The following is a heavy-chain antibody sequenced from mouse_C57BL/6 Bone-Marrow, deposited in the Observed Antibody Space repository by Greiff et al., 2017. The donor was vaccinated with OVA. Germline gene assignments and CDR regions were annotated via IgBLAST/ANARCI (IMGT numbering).Heavy chain of an antibody. CDR3: ARDYDYEGGWYFDV. V-gene: IGHV5-4*01. CDR2: ISDGGSYT. D-gene: IGHD2-4*01. J-gene: IGHJ1*03. Sequence: EVQLVESGGGLVKPGGSLKLSCAASGFTFSSYAMSWVRQTPEKRLEWVATISDGGSYTYYPDNVKGRFTISRDNAKNNLYLQMSHLKSEDTAMYYCARDYDYEGGWYFDVWGTGTTVTVSS. CDR1: GFTFSSYA.